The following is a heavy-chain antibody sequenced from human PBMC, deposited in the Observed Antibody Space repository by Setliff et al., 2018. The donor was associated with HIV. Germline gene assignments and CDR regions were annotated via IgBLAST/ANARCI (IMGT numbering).Heavy chain of an antibody. D-gene: IGHD3-10*01. V-gene: IGHV1-2*06. CDR2: INPNSGDT. CDR1: GYTFGDYY. CDR3: ARNFGPSPSGKYYYYYGMDI. Sequence: ASVKVSCKASGYTFGDYYVQWVRQAPGQGLEWLGRINPNSGDTNYAQKFQGRVTMTRDTSINAAYMELRSLRSDDTAVYYCARNFGPSPSGKYYYYYGMDIWGQGTTVTVSS. J-gene: IGHJ6*02.